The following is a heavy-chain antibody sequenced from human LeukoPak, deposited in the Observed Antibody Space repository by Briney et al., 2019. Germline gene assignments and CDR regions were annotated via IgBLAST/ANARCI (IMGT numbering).Heavy chain of an antibody. J-gene: IGHJ2*01. CDR1: GGSISSSSYY. CDR3: ARLLVGGSYWYFDL. V-gene: IGHV4-39*01. D-gene: IGHD6-19*01. CDR2: IYYSGST. Sequence: SETLSLTCTVSGGSISSSSYYWGWTRQPPGKGLEWIGTIYYSGSTYYNPSLKSRVTISVDTSKNQFSLNLSSVTAADTAVYYCARLLVGGSYWYFDLWGRGTLVTVSS.